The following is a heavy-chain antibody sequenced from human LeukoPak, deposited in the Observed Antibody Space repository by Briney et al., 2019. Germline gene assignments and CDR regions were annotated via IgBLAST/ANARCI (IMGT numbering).Heavy chain of an antibody. CDR1: GFTVSSNY. J-gene: IGHJ4*02. CDR3: ATTVTTWGVFDY. V-gene: IGHV3-53*01. CDR2: IYSGGST. Sequence: GRSLRLSCAASGFTVSSNYMSWVRQAPGKGLEWVSVIYSGGSTYYADSVKGRFTISRDNSKNTLYLQMNSLRAEDTAVYYCATTVTTWGVFDYWGQGTLVTVSS. D-gene: IGHD4-17*01.